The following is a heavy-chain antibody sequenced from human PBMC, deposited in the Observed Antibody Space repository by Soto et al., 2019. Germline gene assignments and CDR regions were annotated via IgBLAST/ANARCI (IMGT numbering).Heavy chain of an antibody. V-gene: IGHV4-59*01. Sequence: QVQLQESGPGLVKPSETLSLTCTVSGGSMSSDYWSWIRQPPGKGLEWIGYIYYSGGTNYSPSLESRVSISADTSMNQLSLKLSSVTAADTAVYYFARRRYSNGWYYFDYWGQGTLVTVSS. CDR2: IYYSGGT. CDR3: ARRRYSNGWYYFDY. D-gene: IGHD6-19*01. CDR1: GGSMSSDY. J-gene: IGHJ4*02.